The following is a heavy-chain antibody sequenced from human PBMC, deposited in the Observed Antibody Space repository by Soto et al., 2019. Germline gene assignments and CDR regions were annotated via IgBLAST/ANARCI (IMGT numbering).Heavy chain of an antibody. V-gene: IGHV3-23*01. J-gene: IGHJ2*01. Sequence: EVHLLESGGGLVQPGGSLRLSCAASGFSFSNYGMTWVRQAPGKGLEWVSSVSADGQTTYYAESERGRFTISRDSSKGTLYLQMDSLRADDTAVYYCAKEASVPSLGEFWYFDLWGRGTHVTVSS. CDR1: GFSFSNYG. CDR3: AKEASVPSLGEFWYFDL. D-gene: IGHD3-10*01. CDR2: VSADGQTT.